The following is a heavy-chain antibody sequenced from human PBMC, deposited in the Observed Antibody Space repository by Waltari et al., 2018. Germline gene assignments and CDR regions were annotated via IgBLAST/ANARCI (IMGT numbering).Heavy chain of an antibody. V-gene: IGHV3-21*01. CDR3: ARDPDYEISAGWFDP. CDR1: GFTFSSYS. Sequence: VQLVESGGGLVKPGGSLRLSCAASGFTFSSYSMNWVRQAPGKGLEWVSSISSSSSYIYYADSVKGRFTSSRDNAKNSLYLQMNSLRAEDTAVYYCARDPDYEISAGWFDPWGQGTLVTVSS. J-gene: IGHJ5*02. CDR2: ISSSSSYI. D-gene: IGHD3-22*01.